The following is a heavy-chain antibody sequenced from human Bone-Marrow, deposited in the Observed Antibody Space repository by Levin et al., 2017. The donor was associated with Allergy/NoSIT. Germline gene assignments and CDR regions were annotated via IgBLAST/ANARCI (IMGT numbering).Heavy chain of an antibody. Sequence: PGGSLRLSCTASGFTFGDYAMSWVRQAPGKGLEWVGFIRSKAYGGTTEYAASVKGRFTISRDDSKSIAYLQMNSLKTEDTAVYYCTRGSYDFWSGYSFDYWGQGTLVTVSS. J-gene: IGHJ4*02. CDR1: GFTFGDYA. D-gene: IGHD3-3*01. CDR3: TRGSYDFWSGYSFDY. V-gene: IGHV3-49*04. CDR2: IRSKAYGGTT.